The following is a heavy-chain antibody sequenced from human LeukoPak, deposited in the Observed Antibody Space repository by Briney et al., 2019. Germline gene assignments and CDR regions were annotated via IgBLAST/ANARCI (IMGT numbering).Heavy chain of an antibody. V-gene: IGHV3-23*01. CDR2: ITSSGSAT. CDR1: VFTFSKNA. Sequence: GGSLRLSCAASVFTFSKNAMSWVRQAPGKGLEWVSSITSSGSATCYADSVKGRFTISRDNSKNTLYLQMNGLRAEDTAVYYCARGVDVWGNYRQYYFDYWGQETLVTVSS. J-gene: IGHJ4*02. D-gene: IGHD3-16*02. CDR3: ARGVDVWGNYRQYYFDY.